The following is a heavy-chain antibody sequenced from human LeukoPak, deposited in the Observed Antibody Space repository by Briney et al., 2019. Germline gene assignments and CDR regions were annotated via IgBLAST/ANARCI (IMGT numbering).Heavy chain of an antibody. D-gene: IGHD5/OR15-5a*01. V-gene: IGHV4-39*01. Sequence: SETLSLTCTVSGGSISSSSYYWGWIRQPPGKGLEWIESIYYSGSTYYNPSLKSRVTISVDTSKNQFSLKLSSVTAADTAVYYCARGLSSLRFIYDFWGQGTPVTVSS. CDR2: IYYSGST. J-gene: IGHJ4*02. CDR1: GGSISSSSYY. CDR3: ARGLSSLRFIYDF.